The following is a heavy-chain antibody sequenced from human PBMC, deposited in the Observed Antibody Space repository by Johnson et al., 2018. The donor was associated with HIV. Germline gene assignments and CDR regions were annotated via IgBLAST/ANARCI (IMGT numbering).Heavy chain of an antibody. V-gene: IGHV3-30-3*01. J-gene: IGHJ3*02. CDR2: ISYDGSNK. CDR3: ARPHGRADAFDI. CDR1: GFTFSSYA. Sequence: QVQLVESGGGLVQPGGSLRLSCAASGFTFSSYAMHWVRQAPGKGLEWVAVISYDGSNKYYADSVKGRFTISRDNSKNTLYLQMNSLRAEDTAVYYCARPHGRADAFDIWGQGTMVTVSS.